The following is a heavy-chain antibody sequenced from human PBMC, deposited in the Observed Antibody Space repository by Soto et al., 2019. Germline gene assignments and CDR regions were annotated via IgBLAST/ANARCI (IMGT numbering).Heavy chain of an antibody. D-gene: IGHD3-10*01. V-gene: IGHV3-21*01. CDR2: ISSSSSYI. Sequence: LRLSCAASGFTFSSYSMNWVRQAPGKGLEWVSSISSSSSYIYYADSVKGRFTISRDNAKNSLYLQMNSLRAEDTAVYYCARDYYYGSGSYDYYYYYGMDVWGQGTTVTVSS. J-gene: IGHJ6*02. CDR3: ARDYYYGSGSYDYYYYYGMDV. CDR1: GFTFSSYS.